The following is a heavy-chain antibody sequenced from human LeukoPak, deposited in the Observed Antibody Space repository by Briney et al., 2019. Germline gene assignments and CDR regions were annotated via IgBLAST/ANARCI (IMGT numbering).Heavy chain of an antibody. V-gene: IGHV3-64*01. CDR2: ISSNGGST. D-gene: IGHD3-10*01. J-gene: IGHJ4*02. CDR1: GFTFSSYA. CDR3: ARVPMGN. Sequence: PGGSLRLSCAASGFTFSSYAMHWVRQAPGRGLEYVSAISSNGGSTYYANSVKGRFTISRDNSKNTLYLQMGSLRAEDIAVYYCARVPMGNWGQGTLVTVSS.